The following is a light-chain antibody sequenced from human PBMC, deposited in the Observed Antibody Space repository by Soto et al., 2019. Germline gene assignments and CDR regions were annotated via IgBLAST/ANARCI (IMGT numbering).Light chain of an antibody. CDR2: KAS. CDR3: QQYSTYT. CDR1: QSITSW. Sequence: DIQMTQSPSTLSASVGDRVTITCRASQSITSWLAWYQQKPGKAPKLLIYKASSLESGVPSRFSGSGSGTEFTLTISSLQPDDFATYYCQQYSTYTFGQGPSWRSN. V-gene: IGKV1-5*03. J-gene: IGKJ2*01.